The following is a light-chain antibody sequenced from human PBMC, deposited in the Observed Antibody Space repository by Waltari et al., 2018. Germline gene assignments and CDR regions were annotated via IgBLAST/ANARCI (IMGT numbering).Light chain of an antibody. J-gene: IGKJ2*01. V-gene: IGKV3-15*01. CDR1: QIVSTN. CDR3: QQYVDWPPRYT. Sequence: EIVMTQSPATLSVSPGERATLSCRASQIVSTNVAWYQQTPGQPPRLLIYGASTRASGVPARFSGSGSGTEFTLTISSLQSEDLAVYYCQQYVDWPPRYTFGQGTKLEIK. CDR2: GAS.